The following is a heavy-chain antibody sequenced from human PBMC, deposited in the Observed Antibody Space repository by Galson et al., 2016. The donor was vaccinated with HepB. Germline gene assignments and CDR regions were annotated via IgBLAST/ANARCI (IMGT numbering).Heavy chain of an antibody. CDR1: EHTFINYY. V-gene: IGHV1-46*01. J-gene: IGHJ6*02. CDR2: INPCGGST. Sequence: SVKVSCKASEHTFINYYIHWVRQAPGRGLEWMGTINPCGGSTTYAQKFQGRVSITRDTSTSTVYMDLSSLKSEDTAVYYCSRVLVGAALSYGMDVWGQGSTVTVSS. D-gene: IGHD1-26*01. CDR3: SRVLVGAALSYGMDV.